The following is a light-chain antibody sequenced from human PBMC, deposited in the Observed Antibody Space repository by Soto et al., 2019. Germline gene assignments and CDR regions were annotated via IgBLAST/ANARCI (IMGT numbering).Light chain of an antibody. CDR3: HQRSSWPIT. Sequence: EIVMTQSPATLSVSPGEGATLSGRASQSVSNYLAWYQEKPGQAPRLLIYDAFNRATGIPARFSGSGSGTDFTLTISSLEPEDFAVYYCHQRSSWPITFGQGTRLEIK. J-gene: IGKJ5*01. CDR2: DAF. CDR1: QSVSNY. V-gene: IGKV3-11*01.